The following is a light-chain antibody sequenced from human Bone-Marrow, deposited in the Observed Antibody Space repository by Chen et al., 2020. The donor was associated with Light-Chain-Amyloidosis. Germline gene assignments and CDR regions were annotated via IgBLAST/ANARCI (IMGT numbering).Light chain of an antibody. J-gene: IGKJ2*01. Sequence: DIQMTQSPSSLSASVGDRITITCQASHDITNSLNWYQQRPGKAPRLLIYDESNMETGVPSRFSGSESGTVFTFTISSLQPEDIATYYCQQYDNLPYTFGQGTKVEIK. CDR1: HDITNS. CDR2: DES. CDR3: QQYDNLPYT. V-gene: IGKV1-33*01.